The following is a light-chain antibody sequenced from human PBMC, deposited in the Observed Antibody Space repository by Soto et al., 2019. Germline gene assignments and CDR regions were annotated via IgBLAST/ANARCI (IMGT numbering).Light chain of an antibody. Sequence: DIPMTQSPSSVSASVGDRVSITCRASQDISTWLAWYQEKPGKAPELQIFAASSLQTGVPSRFSGSGSGTTFTLTISSLQPEDFAICFCQQANSFPYTFGQGTKVEI. V-gene: IGKV1-12*01. CDR3: QQANSFPYT. CDR2: AAS. J-gene: IGKJ2*01. CDR1: QDISTW.